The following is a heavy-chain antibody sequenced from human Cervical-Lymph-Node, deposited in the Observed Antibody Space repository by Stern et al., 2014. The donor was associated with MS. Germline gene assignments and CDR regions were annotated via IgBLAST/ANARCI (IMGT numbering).Heavy chain of an antibody. D-gene: IGHD6-19*01. Sequence: QDQLVQSGAEVKKPGASVKVSCKASGYTFISYYMHWVRQAPGQGLEWMGIINPSGGSTSYAQKFQGRVTMTRDTSTSTVYMELRSLRSDDTAVYYCAREVAGHRLGMMDVWGQGTTVTVSS. CDR2: INPSGGST. J-gene: IGHJ6*02. CDR3: AREVAGHRLGMMDV. V-gene: IGHV1-46*01. CDR1: GYTFISYY.